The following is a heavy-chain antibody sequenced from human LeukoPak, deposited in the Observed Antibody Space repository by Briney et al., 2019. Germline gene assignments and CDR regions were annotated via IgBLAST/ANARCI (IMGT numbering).Heavy chain of an antibody. CDR2: INLDGSEK. J-gene: IGHJ4*02. CDR1: GFTFRSHW. CDR3: VRAVAGYFDY. V-gene: IGHV3-7*01. D-gene: IGHD6-19*01. Sequence: GGSLRLSCAASGFTFRSHWMSWVRQAPGKGLEWVANINLDGSEKYYVDSVMGRFAVSRDNAENSLYLQINSLRAEDTAVYFCVRAVAGYFDYWGQGTLVTVSS.